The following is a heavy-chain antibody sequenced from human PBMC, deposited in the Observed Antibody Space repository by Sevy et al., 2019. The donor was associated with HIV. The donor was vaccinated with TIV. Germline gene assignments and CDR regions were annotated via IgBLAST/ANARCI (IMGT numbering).Heavy chain of an antibody. CDR2: IIPLSGTP. V-gene: IGHV1-69*06. Sequence: ASVKVSCKTSGGTFNMYAISWVRQAPGQGLVWMGGIIPLSGTPNYAQKFQDRVTMTADKSTKTAYMELRSLTSDDTAMYFCARDPRVPHSFFDYWGQGTLVTVSS. D-gene: IGHD2-21*01. CDR3: ARDPRVPHSFFDY. J-gene: IGHJ4*02. CDR1: GGTFNMYA.